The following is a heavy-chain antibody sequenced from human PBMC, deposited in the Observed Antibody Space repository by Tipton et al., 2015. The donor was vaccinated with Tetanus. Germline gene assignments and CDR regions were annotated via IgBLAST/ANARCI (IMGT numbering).Heavy chain of an antibody. J-gene: IGHJ5*02. CDR1: GFSFRIFG. D-gene: IGHD6-6*01. CDR2: ISGNSENT. Sequence: SLRLSCVASGFSFRIFGMHWVRQAPGKGLEWVATISGNSENTYYPNSVKGRFTISRDTSSNTLYLQMNNLRAEDTAVYFCAKDCTSVAAHLCSWGQGTLVTVSS. V-gene: IGHV3-23*01. CDR3: AKDCTSVAAHLCS.